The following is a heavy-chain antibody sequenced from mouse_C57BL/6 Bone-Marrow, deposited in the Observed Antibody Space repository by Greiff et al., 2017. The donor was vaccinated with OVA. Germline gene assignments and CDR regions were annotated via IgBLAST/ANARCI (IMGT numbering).Heavy chain of an antibody. CDR3: ARGAGTTPDYYAMDY. D-gene: IGHD2-14*01. J-gene: IGHJ4*01. CDR2: IHPNSGST. Sequence: QVQLQQPGAELVKPGASVKLSCKASGYTFTSYWMHWVKQRPGQGLEWIGMIHPNSGSTNYNEKFKSKATLTVDKSSSTAYMQLSSLTSEDSAVYYCARGAGTTPDYYAMDYWGQGTSVTVSS. V-gene: IGHV1-64*01. CDR1: GYTFTSYW.